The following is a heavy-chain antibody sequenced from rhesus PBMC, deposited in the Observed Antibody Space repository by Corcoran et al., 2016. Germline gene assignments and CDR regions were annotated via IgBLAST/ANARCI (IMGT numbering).Heavy chain of an antibody. V-gene: IGHV4-169*02. CDR2: IYGSGSST. CDR1: GGSISSSY. Sequence: QLQLQESGPGLVKPSETLSVTCAVSGGSISSSYWIWIRQAPGKGLEWIGYIYGSGSSTNYNPSLKSRVTLSVDTSKNQLSLKLSSVTTADTAVYYCARDLAAAGTFDFWGQGLRVTVSS. D-gene: IGHD6-25*01. CDR3: ARDLAAAGTFDF. J-gene: IGHJ3*01.